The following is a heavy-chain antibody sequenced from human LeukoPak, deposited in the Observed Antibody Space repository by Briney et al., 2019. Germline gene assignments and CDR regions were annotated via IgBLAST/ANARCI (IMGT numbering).Heavy chain of an antibody. CDR1: GFTFSSYS. CDR2: ISSTSSSYI. CDR3: ARDHYDSSGYSLDYYYFMDV. J-gene: IGHJ6*03. D-gene: IGHD3-22*01. V-gene: IGHV3-21*01. Sequence: PGRSLRLSCAASGFTFSSYSMNWVRQAPGKGLEWVSPISSTSSSYIYYSDSVKGRFTISRDNAKNSLYLQMNSLRAEDTAVYYCARDHYDSSGYSLDYYYFMDVWGKGTTVTISS.